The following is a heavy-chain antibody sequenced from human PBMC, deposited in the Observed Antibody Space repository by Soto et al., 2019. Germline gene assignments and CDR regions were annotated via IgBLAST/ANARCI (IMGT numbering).Heavy chain of an antibody. CDR2: ISAYNGNT. D-gene: IGHD2-2*01. Sequence: QVQLVQSGAEVKKPGASVKVSCKTSGYTFTSYGISWVRQAPGQGLEWMGWISAYNGNTNYAQKLQGRVTMTTDTSTSTAYMELRSLRSDDTAVYYCARGPRVIVPAAIPNWFDPWGQGTLVTVSS. J-gene: IGHJ5*02. CDR3: ARGPRVIVPAAIPNWFDP. CDR1: GYTFTSYG. V-gene: IGHV1-18*01.